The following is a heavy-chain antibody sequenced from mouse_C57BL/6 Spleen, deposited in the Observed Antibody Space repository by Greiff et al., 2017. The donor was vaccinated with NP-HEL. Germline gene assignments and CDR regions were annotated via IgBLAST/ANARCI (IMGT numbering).Heavy chain of an antibody. CDR1: GFNITDYY. D-gene: IGHD4-1*01. CDR2: IDPEAGET. Sequence: EVQLQQSGAELVKPGASVKLSCTASGFNITDYYMHWVKQRTEQGLEWIGRIDPEAGETTYAPKFQGKATITADTSSNTAYLQLSSLTSEDTAVYYCALGYYFDYWGQGTTLTVSS. V-gene: IGHV14-2*01. CDR3: ALGYYFDY. J-gene: IGHJ2*01.